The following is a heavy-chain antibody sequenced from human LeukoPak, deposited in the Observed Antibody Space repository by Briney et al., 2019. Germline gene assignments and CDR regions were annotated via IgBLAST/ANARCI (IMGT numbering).Heavy chain of an antibody. CDR2: IYTGGSI. J-gene: IGHJ4*02. Sequence: GGSLRLSCVASGFTVSSNYMSWVRQAPGKGLEWVSVIYTGGSIYYADSVKGRFTISRDNSKNTVYLQMNSLRAEDTAVYYCARLWTGYYYFDYWGQGTLVTVSS. CDR1: GFTVSSNY. CDR3: ARLWTGYYYFDY. V-gene: IGHV3-66*04. D-gene: IGHD3/OR15-3a*01.